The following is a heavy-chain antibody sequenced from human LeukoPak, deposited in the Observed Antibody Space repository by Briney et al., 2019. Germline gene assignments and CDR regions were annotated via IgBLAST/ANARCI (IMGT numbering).Heavy chain of an antibody. V-gene: IGHV1-2*02. D-gene: IGHD3-16*01. J-gene: IGHJ4*02. Sequence: ASVKVSCKASGYTFTDRYMHWVRQAPGQGLEWMGWIGPKDGDTKYAQTFQGRVTMTRDTSISAVYMDLSDLGPDDTAVYYCARGRGGGITLLYDYWGQGTLVTVSS. CDR2: IGPKDGDT. CDR1: GYTFTDRY. CDR3: ARGRGGGITLLYDY.